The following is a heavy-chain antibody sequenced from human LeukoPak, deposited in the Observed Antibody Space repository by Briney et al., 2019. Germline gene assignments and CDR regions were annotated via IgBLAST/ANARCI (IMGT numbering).Heavy chain of an antibody. J-gene: IGHJ4*02. CDR1: GFTFSTYW. CDR3: AKDFRIGYSAHFDY. Sequence: GGSLRLSCAASGFTFSTYWMGWVRQAPERGLEFVSGIYENGGTTYYADSVKGRFSISRDNSKNTLYLQMDSLRGEDTAVYYCAKDFRIGYSAHFDYWGQGALVTVSS. V-gene: IGHV3-23*01. CDR2: IYENGGTT. D-gene: IGHD2-21*01.